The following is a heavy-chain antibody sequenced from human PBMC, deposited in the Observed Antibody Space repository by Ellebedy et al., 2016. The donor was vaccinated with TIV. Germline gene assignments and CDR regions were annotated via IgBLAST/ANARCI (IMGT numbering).Heavy chain of an antibody. CDR1: GGTISSYY. CDR2: IYYSGST. CDR3: AREDPPDYDFWSGYYNYYGMDV. D-gene: IGHD3-3*01. V-gene: IGHV4-59*01. Sequence: MPSETLSLTCTVSGGTISSYYWSWIRQPPGTGLEWIGFIYYSGSTTYNPSLKGRVTISVDTSKNQFSLKLSSVTAADTAVYYCAREDPPDYDFWSGYYNYYGMDVWGQGTTVTVSS. J-gene: IGHJ6*02.